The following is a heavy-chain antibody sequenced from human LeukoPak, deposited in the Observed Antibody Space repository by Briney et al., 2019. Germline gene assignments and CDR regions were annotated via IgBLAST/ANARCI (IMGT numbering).Heavy chain of an antibody. J-gene: IGHJ5*02. Sequence: GASVKVSCKASGYTFTGYYMHWVRQAPGQGLEWMGWINPNSGGTNYAQKLQGRVTMTTDTSTSTAYMELRSLRSDDTAVYYCARGETFRYYDSSGWFDPWGQGTLVTVSS. CDR1: GYTFTGYY. V-gene: IGHV1-2*02. D-gene: IGHD3-22*01. CDR2: INPNSGGT. CDR3: ARGETFRYYDSSGWFDP.